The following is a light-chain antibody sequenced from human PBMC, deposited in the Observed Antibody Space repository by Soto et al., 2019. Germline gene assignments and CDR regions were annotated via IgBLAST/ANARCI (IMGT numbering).Light chain of an antibody. CDR2: DAS. CDR3: QQRSNWLPPIT. Sequence: EIVLTQSPATLSLSPGDRATLSCRASHTISSSLAWYQQKPGQAPRLLIHDASSRATGIPARFSGSGSETDFTITISSLEPEDVAVYYCQQRSNWLPPITFGQGTRL. V-gene: IGKV3-11*01. CDR1: HTISSS. J-gene: IGKJ5*01.